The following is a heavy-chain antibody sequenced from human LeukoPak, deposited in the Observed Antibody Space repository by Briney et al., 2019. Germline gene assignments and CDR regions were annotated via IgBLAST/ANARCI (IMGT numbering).Heavy chain of an antibody. Sequence: GASVKVSCKASGYTFTDYYMHWVQQAPGKGLEWMGRVDPEDGETIYAEKFQGRVTITADTSTDTAYMELSSLRSEDTAVYYCATELDFWSGYSSGWFDPWGQGTLVTVSS. D-gene: IGHD3-3*01. V-gene: IGHV1-69-2*01. CDR2: VDPEDGET. CDR1: GYTFTDYY. CDR3: ATELDFWSGYSSGWFDP. J-gene: IGHJ5*02.